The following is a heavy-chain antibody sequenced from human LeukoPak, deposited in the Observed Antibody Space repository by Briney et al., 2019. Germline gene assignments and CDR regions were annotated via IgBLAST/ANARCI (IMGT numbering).Heavy chain of an antibody. CDR1: GGSISSYY. D-gene: IGHD3-10*01. CDR3: ARLAIYTSGSGSYYWFDP. J-gene: IGHJ5*02. V-gene: IGHV4-59*08. CDR2: IYYSGST. Sequence: SETLSLTCTVSGGSISSYYWSWIRQPPGKGLEWIGYIYYSGSTNYNPSLKSRVTISVDTSKNQFSLKLSSVTAADTAVYYCARLAIYTSGSGSYYWFDPWGQGTLVTVSS.